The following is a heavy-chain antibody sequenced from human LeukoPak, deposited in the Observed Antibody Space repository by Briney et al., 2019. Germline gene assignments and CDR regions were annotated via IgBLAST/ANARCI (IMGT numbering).Heavy chain of an antibody. V-gene: IGHV3-30-3*01. D-gene: IGHD2-15*01. CDR1: GFTFSSYA. Sequence: PGGSLRLSCAASGFTFSSYAMHWVRQAPGKGLEWVAVISYDGSNKYYADSVKGRFTISRDNSKNTLYLQMNSLRAEDTAVYYCARGLKDKSDAFDIWGQGTMVTVSS. CDR2: ISYDGSNK. J-gene: IGHJ3*02. CDR3: ARGLKDKSDAFDI.